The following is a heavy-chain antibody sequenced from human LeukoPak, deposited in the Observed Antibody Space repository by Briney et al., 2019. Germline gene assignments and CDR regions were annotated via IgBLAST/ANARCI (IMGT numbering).Heavy chain of an antibody. CDR1: GFTFSGSA. D-gene: IGHD2-15*01. J-gene: IGHJ5*02. Sequence: GGSLRHSCVASGFTFSGSAVHWVRHSSGKGLEWVGHIDKKDNLYATAYAESVKGRFTISRDDSKDTAFLHMDSLKTEDTALYYCTRDRGTYNWFDPWGQGTLVTVSS. CDR2: IDKKDNLYAT. V-gene: IGHV3-73*01. CDR3: TRDRGTYNWFDP.